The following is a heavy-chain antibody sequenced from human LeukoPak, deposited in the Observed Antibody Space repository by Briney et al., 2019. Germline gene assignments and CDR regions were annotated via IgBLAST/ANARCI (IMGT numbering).Heavy chain of an antibody. V-gene: IGHV1-2*02. Sequence: ASVKVSCKASGYTFTGYHMHWVRQAPGQGLEWMGWINPNSGGTNYAQKFQGRVTMTRDTSISTAYMELSRLRSDDTAVSYCARQYSSGWRDFDYWGQGTLVTVSS. CDR3: ARQYSSGWRDFDY. D-gene: IGHD6-19*01. CDR1: GYTFTGYH. J-gene: IGHJ4*02. CDR2: INPNSGGT.